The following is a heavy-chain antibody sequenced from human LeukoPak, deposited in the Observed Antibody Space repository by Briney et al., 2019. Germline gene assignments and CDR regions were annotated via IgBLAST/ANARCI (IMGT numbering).Heavy chain of an antibody. Sequence: GGSLRLSCAASGFSFYHYWTTWVRQAPGKGLEWVANIKQDGSEMYYVDSVKGRFTISRDNAKNSLYLQMNSLRPEDTAVYYCAVNVPPDYWGQGTLVTVSS. V-gene: IGHV3-7*01. CDR2: IKQDGSEM. CDR1: GFSFYHYW. J-gene: IGHJ4*02. D-gene: IGHD2-2*01. CDR3: AVNVPPDY.